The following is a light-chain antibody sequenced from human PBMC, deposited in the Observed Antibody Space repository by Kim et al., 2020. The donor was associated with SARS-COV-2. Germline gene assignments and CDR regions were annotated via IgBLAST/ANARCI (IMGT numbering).Light chain of an antibody. V-gene: IGLV6-57*03. CDR2: EDN. CDR1: SGSIASNY. CDR3: QSYDSSNYVV. Sequence: TVTNTCTRSSGSIASNYVQWYQQRPGSAPPTVIHEDNQRPSGVPDRFSCSIDSSSNSAPLTISGLKTEDEADYYCQSYDSSNYVVFGGGTQLTVL. J-gene: IGLJ2*01.